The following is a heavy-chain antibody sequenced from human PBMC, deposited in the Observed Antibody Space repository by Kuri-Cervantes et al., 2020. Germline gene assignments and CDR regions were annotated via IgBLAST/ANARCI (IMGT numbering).Heavy chain of an antibody. CDR1: GFTFSTYG. J-gene: IGHJ4*02. D-gene: IGHD6-13*01. V-gene: IGHV3-9*01. CDR2: ISWNSGSI. CDR3: AKDIYSSSSRYFDY. Sequence: SLKISCAASGFTFSTYGMHWVRQAPGKGLEWVSGISWNSGSIGYADSVKGRFTISRDNAKNSLYLQMNSLRAEDTALYYCAKDIYSSSSRYFDYWGQGTLVTVSS.